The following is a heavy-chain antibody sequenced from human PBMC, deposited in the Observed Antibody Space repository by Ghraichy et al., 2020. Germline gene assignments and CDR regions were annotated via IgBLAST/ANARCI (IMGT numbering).Heavy chain of an antibody. CDR3: EAYREAGTTSPDYYYYGMDV. J-gene: IGHJ6*02. D-gene: IGHD1-1*01. Sequence: SETLSLTCTVSGGSISSSSYYWGWIRQPPGKGLEWIGSIYYSGSTYYNPSLKSRVTISVDTSKNQFSLKLSSVTAADTAVYYCEAYREAGTTSPDYYYYGMDVWGQGTTVTVSS. CDR2: IYYSGST. V-gene: IGHV4-39*07. CDR1: GGSISSSSYY.